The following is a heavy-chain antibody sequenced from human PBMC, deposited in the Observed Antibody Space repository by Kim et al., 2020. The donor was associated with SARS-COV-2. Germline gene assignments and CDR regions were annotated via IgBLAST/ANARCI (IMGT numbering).Heavy chain of an antibody. CDR1: GYTFTSYG. D-gene: IGHD3-10*01. V-gene: IGHV1-18*01. J-gene: IGHJ5*02. CDR2: ISAYNGNT. Sequence: ASVKVSCKASGYTFTSYGISWVRQAPGQGLEWMGWISAYNGNTNYAQKLQGRVTMTTDTSTSTAYMELRSLRSDDTAVYYCARDWGTLLWFGAPPGKSDWFDPWGQGTLVTVSS. CDR3: ARDWGTLLWFGAPPGKSDWFDP.